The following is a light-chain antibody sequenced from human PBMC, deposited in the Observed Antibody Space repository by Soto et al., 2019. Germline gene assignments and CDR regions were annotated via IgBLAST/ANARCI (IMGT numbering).Light chain of an antibody. V-gene: IGLV2-8*01. Sequence: QSALTQPPSASGSPGQSVTISCTGTSSDVGGYNYVSWFQQHPGKAPKLIIHEANQRPSGVPDRFSGSKSGNTASLTVSGLQAEDEGTYYCSSYGGYNNVVFGTGTKVTV. CDR1: SSDVGGYNY. CDR2: EAN. CDR3: SSYGGYNNVV. J-gene: IGLJ1*01.